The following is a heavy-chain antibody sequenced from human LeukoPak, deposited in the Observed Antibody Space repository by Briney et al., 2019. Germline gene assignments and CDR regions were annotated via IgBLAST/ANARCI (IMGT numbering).Heavy chain of an antibody. D-gene: IGHD5-18*01. Sequence: SETLSLTCAVYGGSFSGYYWSWIRQPPGKGLEWIGEINHSGSTNYNPSLKSRVTISVDTSKNQFSLKLSSVTAADTAVYYCARVAPGGYSYGRNYYFDYWGQGTLVTVSS. CDR1: GGSFSGYY. CDR2: INHSGST. V-gene: IGHV4-34*01. J-gene: IGHJ4*02. CDR3: ARVAPGGYSYGRNYYFDY.